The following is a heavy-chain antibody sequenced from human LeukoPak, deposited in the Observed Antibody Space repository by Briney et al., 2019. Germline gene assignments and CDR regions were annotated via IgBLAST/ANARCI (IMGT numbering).Heavy chain of an antibody. D-gene: IGHD5-24*01. CDR3: TTLWGGYNS. CDR2: ISSGSSTI. CDR1: GFTFSSYS. J-gene: IGHJ5*02. Sequence: GGSLRLSCAASGFTFSSYSMNWVRQAPGKGLEWVSYISSGSSTIYYADSVKGRFTISRDNAKNSLYLQMNSLKTEDTAVYYCTTLWGGYNSWGQGTLVTVSS. V-gene: IGHV3-48*04.